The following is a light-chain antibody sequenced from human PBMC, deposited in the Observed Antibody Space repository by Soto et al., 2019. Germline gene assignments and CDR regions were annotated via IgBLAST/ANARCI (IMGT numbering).Light chain of an antibody. V-gene: IGKV2-28*01. CDR1: QSLLHSNGYND. J-gene: IGKJ2*01. Sequence: DIVMTQSPLSLPVTPGEPASISCRSSQSLLHSNGYNDLDWYLQMPGQSPQLLIYLGSNRASGVPDRFSGSGSGTEFTLTISSLQSEDFAVYYCHQYDDGPYTFGPGPKVDIK. CDR3: HQYDDGPYT. CDR2: LGS.